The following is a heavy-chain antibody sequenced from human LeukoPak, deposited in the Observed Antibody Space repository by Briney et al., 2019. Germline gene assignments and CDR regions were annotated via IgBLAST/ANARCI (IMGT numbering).Heavy chain of an antibody. CDR2: MNPNSGNT. D-gene: IGHD3-10*01. J-gene: IGHJ4*02. Sequence: ASVKVSCKASGGTFSSYAISWVRQATGQGLEWMGWMNPNSGNTGYAQKFQGRVTMTRNTSISTAYMELSSLRSEDTAVYYCARRLIGEFNYWGQGTLVTVSS. CDR1: GGTFSSYA. V-gene: IGHV1-8*02. CDR3: ARRLIGEFNY.